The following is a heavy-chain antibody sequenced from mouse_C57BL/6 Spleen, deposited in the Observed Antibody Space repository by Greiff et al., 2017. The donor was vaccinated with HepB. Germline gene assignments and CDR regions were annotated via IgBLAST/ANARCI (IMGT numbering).Heavy chain of an antibody. Sequence: DVQLVESGGGLVKPGGSLKLSCAASGFTFSDSGMHWVRQAPEKGLEWVAYISSGSSTIYYADTVKGRFTISRDNAKNTLFLQMTSLRSEDTAMYYCARPRGYFDGWGTGTTVTVAS. J-gene: IGHJ1*03. CDR3: ARPRGYFDG. CDR2: ISSGSSTI. V-gene: IGHV5-17*01. CDR1: GFTFSDSG.